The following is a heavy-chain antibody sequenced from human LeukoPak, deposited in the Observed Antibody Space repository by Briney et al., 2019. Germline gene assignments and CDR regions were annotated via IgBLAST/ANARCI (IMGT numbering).Heavy chain of an antibody. CDR1: GGTFSSYA. J-gene: IGHJ4*02. Sequence: SVKVSCKASGGTFSSYAISWVRQAPGQGLEWMGGIIPIFGTANYAQKFQGRVTITADESTSTAYMELSSLRSEDTAVYYCAGYYYGSGSDPFDYWGQGTLVTVSS. V-gene: IGHV1-69*13. CDR2: IIPIFGTA. CDR3: AGYYYGSGSDPFDY. D-gene: IGHD3-10*01.